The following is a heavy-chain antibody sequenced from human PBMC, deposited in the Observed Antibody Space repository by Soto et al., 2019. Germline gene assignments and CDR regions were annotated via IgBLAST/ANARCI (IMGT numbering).Heavy chain of an antibody. J-gene: IGHJ6*02. Sequence: QVQLVQSGPEVKKPGASVKVSCEASGYTFTTSGISWVRQAPGQGLEWMGWISTYNGDTNSAQKVQGRVTMTADTTKSTVYMELMSLKSDDTAVYYCARPGSWPDYCYGLDVWGQGTTVTVSS. CDR1: GYTFTTSG. CDR3: ARPGSWPDYCYGLDV. CDR2: ISTYNGDT. D-gene: IGHD1-26*01. V-gene: IGHV1-18*01.